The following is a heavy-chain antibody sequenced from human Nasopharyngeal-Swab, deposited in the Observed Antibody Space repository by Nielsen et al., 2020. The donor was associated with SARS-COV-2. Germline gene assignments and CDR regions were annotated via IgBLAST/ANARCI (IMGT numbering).Heavy chain of an antibody. J-gene: IGHJ3*02. CDR3: ARSASGYDSSGYYGYAFDI. D-gene: IGHD3-22*01. CDR1: GGSISSYY. V-gene: IGHV4-59*13. CDR2: IYYSGST. Sequence: GSLRLPCTVPGGSISSYYRSWIRQPPGKGLEWIGYIYYSGSTNYNPSLKSRVTISVDTSKNQFSLKLSSVTAADTAVYYCARSASGYDSSGYYGYAFDIWGQGTMVTVSS.